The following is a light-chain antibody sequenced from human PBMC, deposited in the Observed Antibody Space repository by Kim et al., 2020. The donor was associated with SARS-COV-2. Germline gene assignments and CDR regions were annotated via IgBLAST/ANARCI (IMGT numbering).Light chain of an antibody. CDR1: QHIKNY. CDR3: KQYDDLPRS. CDR2: SAS. J-gene: IGKJ5*01. V-gene: IGKV1-33*01. Sequence: DIQLTQSPSSLSASLGDRLTITCQASQHIKNYLNWYQQRPGQAPQLLIYSASKLHSGVPPRFSGSGSGTSFTLRISNLQPEDVATYYCKQYDDLPRSFGQGTKLEIK.